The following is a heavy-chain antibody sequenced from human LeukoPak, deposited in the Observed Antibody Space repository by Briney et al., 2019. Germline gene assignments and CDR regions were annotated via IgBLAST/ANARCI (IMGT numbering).Heavy chain of an antibody. Sequence: PSETLSLTCTVSGYSISSGYYWGWIRQPPGKGLEWIGSIYYSGSTYYNPSLKSRVTISVDTSKNQFSLKLSSVTAADTAVYYCAISSGYFSYWGQGTLVTVSS. CDR1: GYSISSGYY. CDR3: AISSGYFSY. J-gene: IGHJ4*02. D-gene: IGHD3-22*01. CDR2: IYYSGST. V-gene: IGHV4-38-2*02.